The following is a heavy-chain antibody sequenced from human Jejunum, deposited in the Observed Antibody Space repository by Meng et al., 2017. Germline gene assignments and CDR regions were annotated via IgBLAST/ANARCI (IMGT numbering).Heavy chain of an antibody. J-gene: IGHJ4*02. Sequence: QVQLQESGPGLGKPSETLSLTCTVSGDSMRISNYYWGWIRQPPGKGLQWIGTIYYTGSTDYSPSLKSRVTISVDTSKKQFSLSLTSMTAADTAIYYCVRQRYCYSAGCYSDSWGQGTLVTVSS. CDR2: IYYTGST. V-gene: IGHV4-39*01. D-gene: IGHD2-15*01. CDR3: VRQRYCYSAGCYSDS. CDR1: GDSMRISNYY.